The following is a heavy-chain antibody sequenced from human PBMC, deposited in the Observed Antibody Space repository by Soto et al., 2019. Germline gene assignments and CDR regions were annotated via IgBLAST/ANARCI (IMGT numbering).Heavy chain of an antibody. CDR2: IKQDGSEK. CDR1: GFTFSSYW. V-gene: IGHV3-7*01. J-gene: IGHJ4*02. CDR3: ARGYDFWSGYFERTYYFDY. Sequence: GGSLRLSCAASGFTFSSYWMSWVRQAPGKGLEWVANIKQDGSEKYYVDSVKGRFTISRDNAKNSLYLQMNSLRAEDTAVYYCARGYDFWSGYFERTYYFDYWGQGTLVTVSS. D-gene: IGHD3-3*01.